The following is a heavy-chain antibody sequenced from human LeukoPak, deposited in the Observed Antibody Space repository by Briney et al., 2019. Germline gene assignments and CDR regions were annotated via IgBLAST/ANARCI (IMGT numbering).Heavy chain of an antibody. CDR2: IYTSGST. D-gene: IGHD3-22*01. Sequence: KSSETLSLTCTVSGGSISSGSYYWSWIRQPAGKGLEWIGRIYTSGSTNYNPSLKSRVTMSVDTSKNQFSLKLSSVTAADTAVYYCARMGYYYDSSGYWEYFQHWGQGTLVTVSS. CDR1: GGSISSGSYY. V-gene: IGHV4-61*02. CDR3: ARMGYYYDSSGYWEYFQH. J-gene: IGHJ1*01.